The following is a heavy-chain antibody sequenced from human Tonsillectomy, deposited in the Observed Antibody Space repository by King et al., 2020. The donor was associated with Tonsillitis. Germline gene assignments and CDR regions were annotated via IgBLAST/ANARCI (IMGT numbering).Heavy chain of an antibody. CDR2: MSYDGSYK. D-gene: IGHD3-22*01. V-gene: IGHV3-30*18. CDR3: AKDTGDYSSGYKRGDTFDG. Sequence: HVQLVESGEGVVQPGRSLRLFCAASGFSFNSFCMHWFRQAPGQGPEWVAIMSYDGSYKYYVDSVKGRLTIPRDNSKNTLYLQMNSLRPEDTAVNYRAKDTGDYSSGYKRGDTFDGWGQGTVVTVSS. CDR1: GFSFNSFC. J-gene: IGHJ3*01.